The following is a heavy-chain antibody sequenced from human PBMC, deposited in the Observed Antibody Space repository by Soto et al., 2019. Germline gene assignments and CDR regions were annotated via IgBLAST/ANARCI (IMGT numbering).Heavy chain of an antibody. D-gene: IGHD3-3*01. CDR3: AAVYDFWSGYYRYFDY. J-gene: IGHJ4*02. CDR1: GFTFSSYA. CDR2: ISGSGGST. V-gene: IGHV3-23*01. Sequence: GGSLRLSCAASGFTFSSYAMSWVCQAPGKGLEWVSAISGSGGSTYYADSVKGRFTISRDNSKNTLYLQMNSLRAEDTAVYYCAAVYDFWSGYYRYFDYWGQGTLVTVSS.